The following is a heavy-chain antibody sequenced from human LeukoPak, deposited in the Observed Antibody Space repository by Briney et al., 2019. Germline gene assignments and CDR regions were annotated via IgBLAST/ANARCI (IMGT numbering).Heavy chain of an antibody. J-gene: IGHJ6*02. CDR3: AVDGATVTFDYYYGMDV. CDR2: ISAYNGNT. V-gene: IGHV1-18*01. D-gene: IGHD4-17*01. CDR1: GYTFTSYG. Sequence: ASVKVSCKASGYTFTSYGISWVRQAPGQGLEWMGWISAYNGNTNYAQKLQGRVTMTTDTSTSTAYMELRSLRSDDTAVYYCAVDGATVTFDYYYGMDVWGQGTTVTVSS.